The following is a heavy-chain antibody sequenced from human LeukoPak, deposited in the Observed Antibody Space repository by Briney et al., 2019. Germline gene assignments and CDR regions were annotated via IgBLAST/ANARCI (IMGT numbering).Heavy chain of an antibody. CDR3: ARVNFGDPPGSYFDY. D-gene: IGHD3-10*01. Sequence: SVKVSCKASGGTFSSYAISWVRQAPGQGLEWMGRIIPIFGTANYAQKFQGRVTITTDESTSTAYMELSSLRSEDTAVYYCARVNFGDPPGSYFDYWGQGILVTVSS. CDR1: GGTFSSYA. CDR2: IIPIFGTA. J-gene: IGHJ4*02. V-gene: IGHV1-69*05.